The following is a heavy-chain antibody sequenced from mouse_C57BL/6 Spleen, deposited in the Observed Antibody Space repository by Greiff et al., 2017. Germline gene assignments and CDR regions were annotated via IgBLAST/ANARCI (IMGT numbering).Heavy chain of an antibody. D-gene: IGHD2-10*02. CDR1: GFTFTDYY. Sequence: EVQGVESGGGLVQPGGSLSLSCAASGFTFTDYYMSWVRQPPGKALEWLGFIRNKANGYTTAYSASVKGRVTISRDNSQSILYLQMNALRAEDSATYYCARSYGNYYVDYWGQGTTLTVSS. CDR3: ARSYGNYYVDY. CDR2: IRNKANGYTT. J-gene: IGHJ2*01. V-gene: IGHV7-3*01.